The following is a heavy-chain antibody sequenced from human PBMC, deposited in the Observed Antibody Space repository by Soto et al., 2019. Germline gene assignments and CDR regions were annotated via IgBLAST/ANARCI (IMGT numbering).Heavy chain of an antibody. CDR1: GFTFDDYA. CDR3: AKDLYSNYGDAFDI. D-gene: IGHD4-4*01. V-gene: IGHV3-9*01. J-gene: IGHJ3*02. CDR2: ISWNSDNI. Sequence: PGGSLRLSCAASGFTFDDYAMHWVRQAPGKGLEWVSGISWNSDNIVYADSVKGRFTISRDNAKNSLYLQMSSLRAEDTALYYCAKDLYSNYGDAFDIWGQGTMVTVS.